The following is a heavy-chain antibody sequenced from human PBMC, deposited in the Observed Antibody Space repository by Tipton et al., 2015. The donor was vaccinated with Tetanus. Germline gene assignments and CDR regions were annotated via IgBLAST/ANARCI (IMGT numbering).Heavy chain of an antibody. CDR3: ARDPLAYGSGRDDAFHI. CDR1: GYTFSGFY. CDR2: INPNSGGT. D-gene: IGHD3-10*01. Sequence: QLVQSGAEVKKPGASVKVSCKPSGYTFSGFYMHWVRQAPGQGLEWMGWINPNSGGTNYAQKFQGRVTMTRDTSINTAYMELSSLTSDDTAVYYCARDPLAYGSGRDDAFHIWGQGTMVTVSS. J-gene: IGHJ3*02. V-gene: IGHV1-2*02.